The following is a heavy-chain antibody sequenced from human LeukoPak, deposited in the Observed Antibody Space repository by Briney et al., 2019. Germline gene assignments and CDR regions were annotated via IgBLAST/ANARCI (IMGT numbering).Heavy chain of an antibody. V-gene: IGHV3-7*01. Sequence: GGSLRLSCAASGFTFSSYWMSWVRQAPGKGLEWMANIKQDGSEKYYVDSVKGRFTISRDNAKNSLYLQMNSLRAEDTAVYYCASSPVYCSSTSCYEYFDYWGQGTLVTVSS. CDR2: IKQDGSEK. CDR3: ASSPVYCSSTSCYEYFDY. J-gene: IGHJ4*02. D-gene: IGHD2-2*01. CDR1: GFTFSSYW.